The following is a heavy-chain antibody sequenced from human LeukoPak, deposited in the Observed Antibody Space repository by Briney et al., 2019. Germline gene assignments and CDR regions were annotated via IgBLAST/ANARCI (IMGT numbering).Heavy chain of an antibody. V-gene: IGHV7-4-1*02. J-gene: IGHJ3*02. CDR2: INTNTGNP. D-gene: IGHD3-16*02. CDR1: GYTFTSYA. CDR3: ARDYYDYVWGSYRSRDAFDI. Sequence: ASVKVSCKASGYTFTSYAMNWVRQAPGQGLEWMGWINTNTGNPTYAQGFTGRFVFSLDTSVSTAYLQISSLKAEDTAVYYCARDYYDYVWGSYRSRDAFDIWGQGTMVTVS.